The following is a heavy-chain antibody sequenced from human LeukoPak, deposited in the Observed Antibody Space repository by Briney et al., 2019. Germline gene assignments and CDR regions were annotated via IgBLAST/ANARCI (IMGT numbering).Heavy chain of an antibody. D-gene: IGHD3-16*01. CDR1: GFSLDDYT. Sequence: PGGSLRLSCAASGFSLDDYTMHWVRQAPGKGLEWVSLISWDGYTTYCGDSVKGRFTISRDNSKNSLFLQMNSLRTEDTALYYCAKDMTAEFGGDYNFEFWGQGTLVTVSS. CDR3: AKDMTAEFGGDYNFEF. V-gene: IGHV3-43*01. CDR2: ISWDGYTT. J-gene: IGHJ4*02.